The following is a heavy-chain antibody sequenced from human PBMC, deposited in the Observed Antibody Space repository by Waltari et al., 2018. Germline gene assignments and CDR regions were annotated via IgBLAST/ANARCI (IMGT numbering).Heavy chain of an antibody. CDR2: ISGSGGST. V-gene: IGHV3-23*01. D-gene: IGHD3-10*01. J-gene: IGHJ4*02. CDR3: AKEGWQYYYGSGTFDY. CDR1: VFTFSSYA. Sequence: EVQLLESGGGLVQPGGSLRLSCAASVFTFSSYAMSWVRQAPGKGLEWVSAISGSGGSTYYADSVKGRFTISRDNSKNTLYLQMNSLRAEDTAVYYCAKEGWQYYYGSGTFDYWGQGTLVTVSS.